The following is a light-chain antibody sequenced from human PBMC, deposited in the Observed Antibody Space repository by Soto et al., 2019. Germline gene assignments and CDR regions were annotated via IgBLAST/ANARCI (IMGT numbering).Light chain of an antibody. Sequence: DIQMTQSPSTLSASVGDRVTITCRASQSVSTWLAWYQQKPGNAPHLLIFKASTLGSGVPSRFSGSGSGTEFTIPITSLQPDDFATYYCQQYNVHSPWTFGQGTKVEIK. CDR1: QSVSTW. CDR2: KAS. V-gene: IGKV1-5*03. CDR3: QQYNVHSPWT. J-gene: IGKJ1*01.